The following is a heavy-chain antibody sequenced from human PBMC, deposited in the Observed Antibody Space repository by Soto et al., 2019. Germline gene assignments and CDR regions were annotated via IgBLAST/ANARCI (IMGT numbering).Heavy chain of an antibody. CDR2: TYPGYSAT. V-gene: IGHV5-51*01. CDR3: AATPRHDTDPLWHY. J-gene: IGHJ4*02. D-gene: IGHD3-16*01. CDR1: WFAFSSYW. Sequence: GESLKTSCKTSWFAFSSYWVGLVRQMPGKGFEWMGITYPGYSATKYSPSFHGHVTISSDKSTNTAYLQWSSLRASDTAMYFCAATPRHDTDPLWHYWGQGTLVTVSS.